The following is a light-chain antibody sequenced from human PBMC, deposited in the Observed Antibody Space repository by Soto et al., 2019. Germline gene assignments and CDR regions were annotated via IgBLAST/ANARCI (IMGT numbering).Light chain of an antibody. CDR1: SYNIGSNT. CDR2: SNT. CDR3: AAWDYSLNGYV. J-gene: IGLJ1*01. V-gene: IGLV1-44*01. Sequence: QSVLTQPPSASGTPGQRVNISCSGSSYNIGSNTVNWYQQLPGTAPKLLIYSNTQRPSGVPDRFSGSKSGTSASLAISGLQSEDEADYYCAAWDYSLNGYVFGTGTKLTVL.